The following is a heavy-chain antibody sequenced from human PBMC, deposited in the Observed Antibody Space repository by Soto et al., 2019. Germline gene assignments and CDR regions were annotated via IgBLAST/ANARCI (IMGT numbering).Heavy chain of an antibody. CDR1: GFPCDSYA. V-gene: IGHV3-30-3*01. Sequence: ALRRACESSGFPCDSYALNCVRQGPGKGLEWVAVISFDGTKTVYANSVKGRFTISRDNSKATYLQMDSLRVEDTAIYYCVKDGDSFDFSQCSWCDSWGQGTLVTVSS. CDR2: ISFDGTKT. J-gene: IGHJ5*01. CDR3: VKDGDSFDFSQCSWCDS. D-gene: IGHD4-4*01.